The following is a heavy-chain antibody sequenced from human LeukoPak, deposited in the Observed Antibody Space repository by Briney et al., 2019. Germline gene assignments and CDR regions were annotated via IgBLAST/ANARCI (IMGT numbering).Heavy chain of an antibody. CDR2: IGGSDTTM. CDR1: GFTFSNYE. Sequence: GESLRLSCAASGFTFSNYEMKWVRQAPGKGPEWVSYIGGSDTTMYYADSVKGRFTISRDTAKNLLWLQMNSLRAEDTAVYYCARTYIRGMDVWGQGTTVTVSS. D-gene: IGHD2-2*02. J-gene: IGHJ6*01. CDR3: ARTYIRGMDV. V-gene: IGHV3-48*03.